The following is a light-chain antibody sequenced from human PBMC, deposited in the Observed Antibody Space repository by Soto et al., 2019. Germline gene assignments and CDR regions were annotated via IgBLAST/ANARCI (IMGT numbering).Light chain of an antibody. CDR1: QRITTY. CDR3: QQSYSTPYT. V-gene: IGKV1-39*01. Sequence: IHMTQSPSSLSASVGDRVTITCRASQRITTYLNWYQQKPGKAPKLLISTAATLQGGVPSRFSGSGSGTDFTLTITTLQPEDFATCFCQQSYSTPYTFGQGTKSEIK. CDR2: TAA. J-gene: IGKJ2*01.